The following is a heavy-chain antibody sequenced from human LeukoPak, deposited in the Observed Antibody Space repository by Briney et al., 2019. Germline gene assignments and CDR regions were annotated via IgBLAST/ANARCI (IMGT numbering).Heavy chain of an antibody. CDR1: GYTFTSYG. J-gene: IGHJ3*02. CDR2: ISAYNGNT. CDR3: ARAMYSSGVVSAFDI. D-gene: IGHD6-19*01. V-gene: IGHV1-18*01. Sequence: ASVKVSFKASGYTFTSYGISWVRQAPGQGLEWMGWISAYNGNTNYAQKLQGRVTMTTDTSTSTAYIELRSLRSDDTAVYYCARAMYSSGVVSAFDIWGQGTMVTVSS.